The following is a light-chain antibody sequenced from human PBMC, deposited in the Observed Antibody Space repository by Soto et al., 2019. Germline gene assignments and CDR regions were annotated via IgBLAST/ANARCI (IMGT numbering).Light chain of an antibody. CDR3: SSYTSSITLV. Sequence: QSALTQPASVSGSPGQSITISCTGTSSDVGGYDYVSWYQQHRGKAPKLMLYDVNNRPSGVSNRFSGSKSGNTASLTISGLQAEDEADYYCSSYTSSITLVFGAGTKLTVL. J-gene: IGLJ2*01. V-gene: IGLV2-14*03. CDR2: DVN. CDR1: SSDVGGYDY.